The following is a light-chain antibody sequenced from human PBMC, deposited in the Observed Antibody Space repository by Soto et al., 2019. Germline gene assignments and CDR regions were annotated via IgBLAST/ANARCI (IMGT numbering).Light chain of an antibody. CDR2: EGR. CDR1: SSDVGGYKY. Sequence: QSALTQPASVSGSPGQSITISCTGTSSDVGGYKYVSWYQKHPGKAPKVIIFEGRSRPSGVSNRFSGSKSGNTASLTISGLQAEDEADYYCSSYTSTSTLWLFGGGTKLTVL. J-gene: IGLJ3*02. V-gene: IGLV2-14*01. CDR3: SSYTSTSTLWL.